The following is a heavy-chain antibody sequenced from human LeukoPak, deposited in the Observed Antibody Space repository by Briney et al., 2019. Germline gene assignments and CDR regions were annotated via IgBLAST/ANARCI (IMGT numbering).Heavy chain of an antibody. Sequence: GGSLRLSCATSGFTFSHYWMSWVRQAPGKGLEWVANINLDGGKKYHVDSVEDRFTISRDNAQNSLYLQMNSLRAEDTAVYYCARERRGYSYGVLDYWGQGTLVTVSS. CDR3: ARERRGYSYGVLDY. J-gene: IGHJ4*02. V-gene: IGHV3-7*01. CDR1: GFTFSHYW. CDR2: INLDGGKK. D-gene: IGHD5-18*01.